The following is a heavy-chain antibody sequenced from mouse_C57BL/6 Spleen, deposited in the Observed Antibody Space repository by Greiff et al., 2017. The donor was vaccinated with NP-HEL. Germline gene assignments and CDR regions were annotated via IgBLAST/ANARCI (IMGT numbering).Heavy chain of an antibody. J-gene: IGHJ4*01. CDR3: ARNGYPWDYAMDY. CDR2: INPNNGGT. CDR1: GYTFTDYN. V-gene: IGHV1-22*01. Sequence: EVQLQQSGPELVKPGASVKMSCKASGYTFTDYNMHWVKQSHGKSLEWIGYINPNNGGTSYNQKFKGKATLTVNKSSSTAYMELRSLTSEDSAVYYCARNGYPWDYAMDYWGQGTSVTVSS. D-gene: IGHD2-2*01.